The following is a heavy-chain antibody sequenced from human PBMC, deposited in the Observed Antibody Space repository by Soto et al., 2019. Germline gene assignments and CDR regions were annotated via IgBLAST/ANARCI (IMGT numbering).Heavy chain of an antibody. J-gene: IGHJ4*02. Sequence: GGTLRLSCAASGFTFTAYWMTWVRQAPGKGLEWVANIDLDGSRKYYVDSVKGRFTISRDNARNSLYLQMNSLRAEDTAVYYCARSIDYWGQGALVTVSS. CDR3: ARSIDY. CDR2: IDLDGSRK. CDR1: GFTFTAYW. V-gene: IGHV3-7*01.